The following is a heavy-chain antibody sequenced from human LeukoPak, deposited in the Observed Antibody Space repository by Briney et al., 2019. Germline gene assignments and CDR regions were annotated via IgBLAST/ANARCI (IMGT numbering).Heavy chain of an antibody. D-gene: IGHD7-27*01. CDR1: GFSLSTSGVG. V-gene: IGHV2-5*01. CDR3: AHGWGIAQFDY. Sequence: ESGPTLVNPTQTLTLTCTFSGFSLSTSGVGVGWIRQPPGKALEWLALTYWNDDKRYSPSLKSRLTITKDTSKNQVVLTMTYMDPVDTATYYCAHGWGIAQFDYWGQGTLVTVSS. J-gene: IGHJ4*02. CDR2: TYWNDDK.